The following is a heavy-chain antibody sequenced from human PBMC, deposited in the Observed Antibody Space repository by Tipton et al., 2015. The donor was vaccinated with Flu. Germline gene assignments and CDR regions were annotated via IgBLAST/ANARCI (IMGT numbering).Heavy chain of an antibody. CDR1: EFMFSDYG. V-gene: IGHV3-48*01. D-gene: IGHD3-16*01. CDR2: ISPSGSTR. CDR3: ARGFIRLCDY. J-gene: IGHJ4*02. Sequence: VQLVQSGGGAVQAGRSLRLSCTASEFMFSDYGMQWVRQAPGKGLEWVSFISPSGSTRYYADSVRGRFIISRDNFENSLFLQMNSLRAEDTAVYYCARGFIRLCDYWGQGALVTVSS.